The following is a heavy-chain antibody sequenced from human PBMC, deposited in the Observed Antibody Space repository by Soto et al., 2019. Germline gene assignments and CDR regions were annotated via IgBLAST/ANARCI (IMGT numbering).Heavy chain of an antibody. Sequence: PGXSLRLSCAASGFTFSSYAISWVIQAPGKGLEWVSAISGGGGSTYYADSVKGRFTISRDNSKNTLYLQMNSTRAEDTAVYYCAKDTSSGYYLDYWGQGTLVTVSS. CDR2: ISGGGGST. V-gene: IGHV3-23*01. J-gene: IGHJ4*02. CDR1: GFTFSSYA. CDR3: AKDTSSGYYLDY. D-gene: IGHD3-22*01.